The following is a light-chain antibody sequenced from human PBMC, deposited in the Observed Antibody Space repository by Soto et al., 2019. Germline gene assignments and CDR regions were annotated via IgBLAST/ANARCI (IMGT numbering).Light chain of an antibody. V-gene: IGKV3-11*01. J-gene: IGKJ5*01. CDR1: QSVSSR. CDR3: QQRSNWPIT. CDR2: DAS. Sequence: EIVLTQSPANLSLSPGERATLSCRASQSVSSRLGWYQQKPGQAPRLLIYDASNRATGIPARFSGSGSGTDFTLTISSLDPEDSAVYYCQQRSNWPITFGQGTRLEIK.